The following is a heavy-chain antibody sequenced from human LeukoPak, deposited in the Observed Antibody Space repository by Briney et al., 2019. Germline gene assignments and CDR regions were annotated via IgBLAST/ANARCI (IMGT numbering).Heavy chain of an antibody. V-gene: IGHV1-69*05. J-gene: IGHJ4*02. D-gene: IGHD6-19*01. Sequence: SVKVSCKASGYTFTGYYMHWVRQAPGQGLEWMGRIIPIFGTANYAQKFQGRVTITTDESTSTAYMELSSLRSGDTAVYYCARDTPAGAVAFDYWGQGTLVTVSS. CDR1: GYTFTGYY. CDR2: IIPIFGTA. CDR3: ARDTPAGAVAFDY.